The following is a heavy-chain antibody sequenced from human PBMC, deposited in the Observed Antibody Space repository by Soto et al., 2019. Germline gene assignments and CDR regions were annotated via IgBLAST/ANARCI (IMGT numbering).Heavy chain of an antibody. CDR2: IYYSGST. CDR3: ARDSSGYYYYMRGFYYYGMDV. V-gene: IGHV4-39*01. CDR1: GGSISSSSYY. D-gene: IGHD3-22*01. Sequence: SETLSLTCTVSGGSISSSSYYWGWIRQPPGKGLEWIGSIYYSGSTYYNPSLKSRVTISVDTSKNQFSLKLSSVTAADTAVYYCARDSSGYYYYMRGFYYYGMDVWGQGTTVTVSS. J-gene: IGHJ6*02.